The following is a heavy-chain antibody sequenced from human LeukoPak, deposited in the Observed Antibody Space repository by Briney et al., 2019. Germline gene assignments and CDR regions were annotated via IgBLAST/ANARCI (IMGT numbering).Heavy chain of an antibody. CDR1: GFTFSSYA. D-gene: IGHD6-13*01. CDR3: ARSGDWQQRTFDY. CDR2: ISYDGSNK. V-gene: IGHV3-30-3*01. Sequence: PGGSLRLSCAASGFTFSSYAMHWVRQAPGKGLEWVAVISYDGSNKYYADSVKGRFTISRDNSKNTLYLQMNSLRAEDTAVYYCARSGDWQQRTFDYWGQGTLVTVSS. J-gene: IGHJ4*02.